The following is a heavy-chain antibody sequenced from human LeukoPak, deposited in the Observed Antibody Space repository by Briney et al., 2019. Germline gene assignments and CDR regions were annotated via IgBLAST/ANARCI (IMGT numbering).Heavy chain of an antibody. CDR3: ARDRGGSYSAIDY. CDR2: ISSSSITI. D-gene: IGHD2-15*01. CDR1: GFTLSSYS. V-gene: IGHV3-48*04. Sequence: GGSLRLSCAASGFTLSSYSLNRVRQAPGKGLEWVSFISSSSITIYYADSVKGRFTISRDNAEKSLYLQMNSLRAEDTAVYYCARDRGGSYSAIDYWGQGTLVTVSS. J-gene: IGHJ4*02.